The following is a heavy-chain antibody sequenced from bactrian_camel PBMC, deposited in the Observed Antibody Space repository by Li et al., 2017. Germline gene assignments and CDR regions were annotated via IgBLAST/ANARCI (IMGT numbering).Heavy chain of an antibody. CDR2: IGSDGKT. Sequence: VQLVESGGGSVQAGGSLRLSCAASGYTYSAYSGRCMGWFRQAPGKEREEVAFIGSDGKTVIADSVADRFTVSEDYTKNTVYLQMNSLKPEDTAMYTCAAACQQRRGINCVEYSYWGQGTQVTVS. J-gene: IGHJ4*01. CDR1: GYTYSAYSGRC. D-gene: IGHD2*01. CDR3: AAACQQRRGINCVEYSY. V-gene: IGHV3S53*01.